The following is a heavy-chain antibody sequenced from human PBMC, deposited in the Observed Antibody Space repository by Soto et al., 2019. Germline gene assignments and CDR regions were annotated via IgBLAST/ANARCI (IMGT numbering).Heavy chain of an antibody. Sequence: SETLSLTCTVSGASISSGYWSWIRQSPGQGLEWIGYIYYDGRTHYNPSVRSRVTISVDTSKNQFSLRLTSVTAADTALYYCVRHRVSDMLTGAFDPWGQGILVTVSS. CDR2: IYYDGRT. CDR1: GASISSGY. D-gene: IGHD3-9*01. V-gene: IGHV4-59*08. CDR3: VRHRVSDMLTGAFDP. J-gene: IGHJ5*02.